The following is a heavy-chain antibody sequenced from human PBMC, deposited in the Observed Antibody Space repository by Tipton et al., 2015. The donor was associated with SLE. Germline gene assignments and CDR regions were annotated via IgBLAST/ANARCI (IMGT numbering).Heavy chain of an antibody. CDR1: GFTFSSYE. J-gene: IGHJ4*02. CDR3: ARPSGYDVGY. D-gene: IGHD5-12*01. Sequence: SLRLSCAASGFTFSSYEMNWVRQAPGKGLEWVSYISSSGSTIYYADSVKGRFTISRDNSKNTLYLQMNSLRAEDTAVYYCARPSGYDVGYWGQGTLVTVSS. V-gene: IGHV3-48*03. CDR2: ISSSGSTI.